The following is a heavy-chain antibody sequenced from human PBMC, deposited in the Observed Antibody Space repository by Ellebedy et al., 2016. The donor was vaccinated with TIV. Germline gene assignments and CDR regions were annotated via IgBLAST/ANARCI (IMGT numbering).Heavy chain of an antibody. CDR2: LTPSGGGT. J-gene: IGHJ4*02. V-gene: IGHV3-23*01. CDR3: AKDQRWETPHFYDG. D-gene: IGHD1-26*01. Sequence: GESLKTSCACSGFAFNTHAMTWVRQSPGKGLEWVSTLTPSGGGTYYADSVKGRFTSSRDNSNNTLWLQMNSLRAEDTAVYYCAKDQRWETPHFYDGWGQGTLVTVSS. CDR1: GFAFNTHA.